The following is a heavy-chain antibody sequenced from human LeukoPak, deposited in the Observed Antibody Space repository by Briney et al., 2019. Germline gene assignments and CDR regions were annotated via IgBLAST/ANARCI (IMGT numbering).Heavy chain of an antibody. Sequence: SETLSLTCTVSGGSISSSSYYWGWIRQPPGKGLEWIGSIYYSGSTYYNPSLKSRVTISVDMSKNQFSLKLSSVTAADTAVYYCARLPQDIVVVPAANEYNWFDPWGQGTLVTVSS. D-gene: IGHD2-2*01. CDR3: ARLPQDIVVVPAANEYNWFDP. V-gene: IGHV4-39*07. J-gene: IGHJ5*02. CDR2: IYYSGST. CDR1: GGSISSSSYY.